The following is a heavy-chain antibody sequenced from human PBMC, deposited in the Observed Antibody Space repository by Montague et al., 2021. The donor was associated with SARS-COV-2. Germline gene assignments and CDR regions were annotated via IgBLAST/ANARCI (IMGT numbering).Heavy chain of an antibody. J-gene: IGHJ6*02. Sequence: SLRLSCAASGFAVRRTYMGWVRQAPGKGLEWVSIIFGGGSTNYADSVKGRFTISRDFSQSTLYLQMNSLRVEDTGVYYCAKGGTSYFYGMDVWGQGTTVAVSS. V-gene: IGHV3-66*01. CDR3: AKGGTSYFYGMDV. D-gene: IGHD1-26*01. CDR1: GFAVRRTY. CDR2: IFGGGST.